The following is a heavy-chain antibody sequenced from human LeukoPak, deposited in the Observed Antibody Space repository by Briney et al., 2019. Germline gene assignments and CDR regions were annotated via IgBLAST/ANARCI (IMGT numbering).Heavy chain of an antibody. Sequence: SETLSLTCTVSGGSISSGGYYWSWIRQHPGKGLEWIGYIYYSGSTYYNPSLKSRVTISVDTSKNQFSLKLSSVTAADTAVYYCATKTTVMFESWFDPWGQGTLVTVSS. CDR2: IYYSGST. D-gene: IGHD4-11*01. CDR3: ATKTTVMFESWFDP. CDR1: GGSISSGGYY. V-gene: IGHV4-31*03. J-gene: IGHJ5*02.